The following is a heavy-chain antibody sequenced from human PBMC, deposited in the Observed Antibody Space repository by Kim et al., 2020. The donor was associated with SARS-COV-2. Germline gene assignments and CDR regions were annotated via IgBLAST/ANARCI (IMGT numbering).Heavy chain of an antibody. V-gene: IGHV3-23*01. CDR3: AKDGHVLRYFDWLSHFDY. CDR2: ISGSGGST. CDR1: GFTFSSYA. J-gene: IGHJ4*02. D-gene: IGHD3-9*01. Sequence: GGSLRLSCAASGFTFSSYAMSWVRQAPGKGLEWVSAISGSGGSTYYADSVKGRFTISRDNSKNTLYLQRNSLRAEDTAVYYCAKDGHVLRYFDWLSHFDYWGQGTLVTVSS.